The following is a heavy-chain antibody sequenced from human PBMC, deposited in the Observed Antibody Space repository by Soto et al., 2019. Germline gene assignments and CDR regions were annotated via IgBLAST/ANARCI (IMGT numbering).Heavy chain of an antibody. CDR1: GFTFSDHA. CDR2: VRGGFVTT. D-gene: IGHD1-26*01. J-gene: IGHJ4*02. Sequence: EVQLLESGGGLVQPGGSLRLSCATSGFTFSDHAMHWVRQAPGEGLEWVSGVRGGFVTTPYADSVKGRFTISRDNPKNTLHHQMNSLRAEDTAIYYCVKEGKMGVEGFDFWGQGTLVTVSS. V-gene: IGHV3-23*01. CDR3: VKEGKMGVEGFDF.